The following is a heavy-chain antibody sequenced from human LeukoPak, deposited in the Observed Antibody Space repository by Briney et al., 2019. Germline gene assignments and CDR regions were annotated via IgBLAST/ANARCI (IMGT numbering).Heavy chain of an antibody. D-gene: IGHD2-2*01. Sequence: ASVKVSCKASGYTFTGYYMHWVRQAPGQGLEWMGWINPNSGGTNYAQKFQGRVTMTRDTSISTAYMELSRLRSDDTAVYYCARAYCSSTSCYEGEERYEFDYWGQGTLVTVSS. CDR3: ARAYCSSTSCYEGEERYEFDY. J-gene: IGHJ4*02. V-gene: IGHV1-2*02. CDR1: GYTFTGYY. CDR2: INPNSGGT.